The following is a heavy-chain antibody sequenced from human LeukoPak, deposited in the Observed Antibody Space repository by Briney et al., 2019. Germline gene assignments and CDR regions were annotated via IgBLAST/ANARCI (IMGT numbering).Heavy chain of an antibody. CDR1: GGSISSSGYY. D-gene: IGHD4-23*01. V-gene: IGHV4-39*07. CDR2: IDHSGST. Sequence: SETLSLTCTVSGGSISSSGYYWSWIRQPPGKGLEWIGEIDHSGSTNYNPSLKSRVTISVDTSKNQFSLKLSSVTAADTAVYYCAPNPRDYVGFPWGQGTLVTVSS. J-gene: IGHJ5*02. CDR3: APNPRDYVGFP.